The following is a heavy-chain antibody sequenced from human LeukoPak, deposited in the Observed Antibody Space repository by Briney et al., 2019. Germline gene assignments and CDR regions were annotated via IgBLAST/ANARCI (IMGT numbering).Heavy chain of an antibody. Sequence: GGSLPLSCAASGFSFSEHGMHWVRQAPGKGPEWVTVTWYDGSNNHYADSVKGRFTISRDNSKNTVFLEMNSLRAEDTAVYHCARDRYFGSDGFDIWGPGKMVIVSS. D-gene: IGHD3-10*01. V-gene: IGHV3-33*01. CDR3: ARDRYFGSDGFDI. CDR1: GFSFSEHG. CDR2: TWYDGSNN. J-gene: IGHJ3*02.